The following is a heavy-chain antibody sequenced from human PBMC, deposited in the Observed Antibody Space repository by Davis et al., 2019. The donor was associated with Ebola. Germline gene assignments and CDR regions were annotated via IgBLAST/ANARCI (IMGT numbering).Heavy chain of an antibody. CDR1: GFLFSSYA. CDR3: AKDLTSYYGSGDFFDS. CDR2: ISASGGAT. Sequence: GESLKISCAASGFLFSSYAMSWVRQAPGRGLEWVSSISASGGATFYADSVKGRIVMSRDNSNDTLYLRMNNLRAEDTAIYYCAKDLTSYYGSGDFFDSWGQGTLVTVSS. J-gene: IGHJ4*02. V-gene: IGHV3-23*01. D-gene: IGHD3-10*01.